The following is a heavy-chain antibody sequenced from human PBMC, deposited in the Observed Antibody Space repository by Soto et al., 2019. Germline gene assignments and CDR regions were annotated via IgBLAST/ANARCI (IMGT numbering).Heavy chain of an antibody. J-gene: IGHJ3*02. CDR1: GYTFTSYY. D-gene: IGHD3-22*01. Sequence: GASVKVSCKASGYTFTSYYMHWVRQAPGQGLEWMGIINPSGGSTSYAQKFQGRVTMTRDTSTSTVYMELSSLRSEDTAVYYCARERGIVVASERAFDIWGQGTMVTVSS. CDR2: INPSGGST. V-gene: IGHV1-46*01. CDR3: ARERGIVVASERAFDI.